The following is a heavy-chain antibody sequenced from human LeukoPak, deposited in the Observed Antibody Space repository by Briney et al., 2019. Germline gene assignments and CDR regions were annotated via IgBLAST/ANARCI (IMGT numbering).Heavy chain of an antibody. D-gene: IGHD3-10*01. CDR1: GFTFSSYA. CDR3: AKDSESYYGSGSYTFDP. V-gene: IGHV3-23*01. Sequence: GSLRLSCAASGFTFSSYAMSWVRQAPGKGLEWVSAISGSGGSTYYADSVKGRFTISRDNSKNTLYLQMNSLRAEDTAVYYCAKDSESYYGSGSYTFDPWGQGTLVTVSS. J-gene: IGHJ5*02. CDR2: ISGSGGST.